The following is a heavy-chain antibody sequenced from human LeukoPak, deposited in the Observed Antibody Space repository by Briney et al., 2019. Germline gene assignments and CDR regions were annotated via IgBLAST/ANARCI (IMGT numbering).Heavy chain of an antibody. V-gene: IGHV4-4*07. CDR1: GVSIRSYY. CDR3: ATSRGIAARTYYFDY. D-gene: IGHD6-6*01. J-gene: IGHJ4*02. CDR2: FHTSGST. Sequence: PSETLSLTCTVSGVSIRSYYWSWIRQPAGKGLEWIGRFHTSGSTNYNPSLKSRVTISVDTSKNQFSLKLSSVTAADTAVYYCATSRGIAARTYYFDYWGQGTLVTVSS.